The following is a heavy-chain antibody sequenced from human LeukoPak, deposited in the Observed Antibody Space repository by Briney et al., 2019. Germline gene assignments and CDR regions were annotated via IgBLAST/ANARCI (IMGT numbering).Heavy chain of an antibody. V-gene: IGHV6-1*01. Sequence: SQTLSLTCAISGDSVSSNSATWNWIRQSPSRGLEWLGRTYYRSKWYKYYAVSVKGRITINPDTSKNQFSLQLNSVTPEDTAVYYCARDVWGRGAFDIWGQGTMVTVSS. D-gene: IGHD7-27*01. CDR2: TYYRSKWYK. J-gene: IGHJ3*02. CDR3: ARDVWGRGAFDI. CDR1: GDSVSSNSAT.